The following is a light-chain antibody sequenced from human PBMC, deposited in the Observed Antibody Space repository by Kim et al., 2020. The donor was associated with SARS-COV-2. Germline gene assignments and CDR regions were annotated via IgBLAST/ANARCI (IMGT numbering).Light chain of an antibody. CDR1: QSLDTY. J-gene: IGKJ4*01. CDR3: QQRRNWPT. Sequence: SLSPGERATPSCRASQSLDTYLAWYQQKPGQAPRLLIYDASNRATGIPARFSGSGSGTDFTLTISSLEPEDFAVYYCQQRRNWPTFGGGTKVDIK. V-gene: IGKV3-11*01. CDR2: DAS.